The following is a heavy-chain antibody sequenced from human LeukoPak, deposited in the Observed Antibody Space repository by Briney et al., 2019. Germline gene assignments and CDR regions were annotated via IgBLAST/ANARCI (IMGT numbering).Heavy chain of an antibody. CDR2: IKQDGGEK. CDR1: GFTFSSYW. D-gene: IGHD6-13*01. V-gene: IGHV3-7*01. CDR3: ARDLFRGAAAVNYFDY. Sequence: GGSLRLSCAASGFTFSSYWMSWVRQAPGKGLEWVANIKQDGGEKYYVDSVKGRFTISRDNAKNSLYLQMNSLRAEDTAVYYCARDLFRGAAAVNYFDYWGQGTLVTVSS. J-gene: IGHJ4*02.